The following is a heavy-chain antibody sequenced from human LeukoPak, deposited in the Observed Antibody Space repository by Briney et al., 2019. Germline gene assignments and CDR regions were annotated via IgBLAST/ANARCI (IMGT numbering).Heavy chain of an antibody. CDR2: ISHSGST. Sequence: SETLSLTCTVSGGSISSYSWSWIRQPPGKGLEWIGYISHSGSTYYNPSLKSRVTISVDRSKNQFSLKLSSVTAADTAVYYCARGGRGYYDSSGYYFGYFDYWGQGTLVTVSS. V-gene: IGHV4-30-2*01. CDR3: ARGGRGYYDSSGYYFGYFDY. J-gene: IGHJ4*02. D-gene: IGHD3-22*01. CDR1: GGSISSYS.